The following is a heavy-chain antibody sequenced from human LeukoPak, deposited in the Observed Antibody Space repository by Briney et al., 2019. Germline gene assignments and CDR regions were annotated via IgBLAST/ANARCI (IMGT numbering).Heavy chain of an antibody. D-gene: IGHD3-22*01. J-gene: IGHJ4*02. CDR3: TSSGEDYYDSSGMY. CDR2: IRSKAYGGTT. Sequence: GGSLRLSCTASGFTFGDYAMSWDRQAPGKGLEWVGFIRSKAYGGTTEYAASVKGRFTISRDDSKSIAYLQMNSLKTEDTAVYYCTSSGEDYYDSSGMYWGQGTLVTVSS. CDR1: GFTFGDYA. V-gene: IGHV3-49*04.